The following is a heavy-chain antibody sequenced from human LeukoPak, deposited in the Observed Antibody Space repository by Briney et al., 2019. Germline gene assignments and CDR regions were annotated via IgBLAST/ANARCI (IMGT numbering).Heavy chain of an antibody. J-gene: IGHJ4*02. CDR3: ARAPPYYYDSSGYYGYFDY. CDR1: GFTFSSYW. V-gene: IGHV3-7*01. D-gene: IGHD3-22*01. CDR2: IKQDGSEK. Sequence: GGSLRLSCAASGFTFSSYWMSWVRQAPGKGLEWVANIKQDGSEKYHVDSVKGRFTISRDNAKNSLYLQMNSLRAEDTAVYYCARAPPYYYDSSGYYGYFDYWGQGTLVTVSS.